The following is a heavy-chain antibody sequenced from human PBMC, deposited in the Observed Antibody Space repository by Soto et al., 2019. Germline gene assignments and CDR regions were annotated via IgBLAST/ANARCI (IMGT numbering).Heavy chain of an antibody. J-gene: IGHJ4*02. CDR2: IIPIFGTA. Sequence: SVKVSCKASGGTFSSYAVSWVRQAPGQGLEWMGGIIPIFGTANYAQKFQGRVTITADESTGTAYMELSSLRSEDTAVYYCAREGGYPGGLSFDYWGQGTLVTVSS. CDR3: AREGGYPGGLSFDY. D-gene: IGHD5-12*01. V-gene: IGHV1-69*13. CDR1: GGTFSSYA.